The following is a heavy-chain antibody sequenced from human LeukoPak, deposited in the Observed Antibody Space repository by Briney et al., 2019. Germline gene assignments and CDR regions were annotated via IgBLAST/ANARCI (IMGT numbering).Heavy chain of an antibody. CDR2: ISGSGGST. J-gene: IGHJ4*02. CDR1: GFTFSSYA. V-gene: IGHV3-23*01. CDR3: AKVYPVGAGDGYDWEAWDY. D-gene: IGHD5-12*01. Sequence: GGSLRLSCAASGFTFSSYAMSWVRQAPGKGLEWVSDISGSGGSTYYADSVKGRFTSSRDNSKNTLYLQMNSLRAEDTAVYYCAKVYPVGAGDGYDWEAWDYWGQGTLVTVSS.